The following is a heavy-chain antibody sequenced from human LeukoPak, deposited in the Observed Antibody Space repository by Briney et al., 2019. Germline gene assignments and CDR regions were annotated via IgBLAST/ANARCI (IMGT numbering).Heavy chain of an antibody. CDR3: ARALGTSVAGRYLDL. J-gene: IGHJ4*02. D-gene: IGHD4-23*01. CDR2: IYYNGNT. V-gene: IGHV4-59*08. CDR1: GGSISSYS. Sequence: SESLSLTCTVSGGSISSYSWSWTRQPPGKGLEWIGYIYYNGNTNYNPSLKSRVTISVETSKNQFSLKLSSVPAADTAVYYCARALGTSVAGRYLDLWARGTVLTVSS.